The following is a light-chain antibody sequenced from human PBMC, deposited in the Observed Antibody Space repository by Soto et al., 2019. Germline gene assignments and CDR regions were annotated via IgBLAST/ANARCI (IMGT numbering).Light chain of an antibody. J-gene: IGLJ3*02. CDR3: AVWDDSLDGWV. CDR2: NNN. CDR1: SSNIGSHV. Sequence: QSVPTQPPSASGTPGQRVTISCSGSSSNIGSHVVYWYQQLAGTAPKLLMYNNNQRPSGVPDRFSGSKSGTSASLAISGLQSEDEEDYYCAVWDDSLDGWVFGGGTKLTVL. V-gene: IGLV1-44*01.